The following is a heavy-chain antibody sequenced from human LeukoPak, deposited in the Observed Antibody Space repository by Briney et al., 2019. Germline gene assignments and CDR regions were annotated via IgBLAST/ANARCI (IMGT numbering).Heavy chain of an antibody. J-gene: IGHJ4*02. D-gene: IGHD2-8*02. V-gene: IGHV3-74*01. CDR1: GFTFSSYW. CDR2: INGDGSRT. CDR3: ARVCTGGGCYHFDS. Sequence: PGGSLRLSCEASGFTFSSYWMHWVRQAPGKGLVWVSRINGDGSRTSYADSVEGRFTISRDNAKNTVYLQMNSLRAEDTDVYYCARVCTGGGCYHFDSWGQGTLVTVSS.